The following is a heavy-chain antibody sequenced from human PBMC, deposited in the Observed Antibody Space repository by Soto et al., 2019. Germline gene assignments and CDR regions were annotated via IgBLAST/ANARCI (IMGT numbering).Heavy chain of an antibody. CDR3: AGVVYPSGNANDY. Sequence: EVQLVESGGGLVQPGGSLRLSCVASGFTLSRYWMHWVRQVPGKGLEWVSCINGGDTIRSYADSVKGRFTISRDNARTTLYLQSSRIKSKDRDVYYCAGVVYPSGNANDYWGQGTLVTVPS. V-gene: IGHV3-74*01. J-gene: IGHJ4*02. D-gene: IGHD2-8*02. CDR2: INGGDTIR. CDR1: GFTLSRYW.